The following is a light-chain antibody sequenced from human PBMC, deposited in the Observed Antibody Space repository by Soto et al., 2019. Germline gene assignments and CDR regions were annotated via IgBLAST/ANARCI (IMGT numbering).Light chain of an antibody. CDR1: QSLLHSNGYNY. J-gene: IGKJ4*01. V-gene: IGKV2-28*01. Sequence: DIVMTQSPLSLPITPGESASISCRSSQSLLHSNGYNYLDWYLQKPGQSPQLLIYLGSNRASGVPDKFSGSGSGTDFTLKISRVEAEDVGVYYCMQALQPHLTFGRGTKVEIK. CDR3: MQALQPHLT. CDR2: LGS.